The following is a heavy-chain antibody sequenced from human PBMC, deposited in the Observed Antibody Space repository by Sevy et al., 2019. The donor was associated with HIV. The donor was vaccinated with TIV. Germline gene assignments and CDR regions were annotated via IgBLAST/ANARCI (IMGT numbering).Heavy chain of an antibody. CDR1: GFTFSSYS. V-gene: IGHV3-48*02. J-gene: IGHJ4*02. CDR2: ISSSSSTI. Sequence: GGSLRLSCAASGFTFSSYSMNWVRQAPGKGLEWVSYISSSSSTIYYADSVKGRFTIPRDNAKNSLYLQMNSLRDEDTAVYYCARDIEESGIQLWMYYFDYWGQGTLVTVSS. D-gene: IGHD5-18*01. CDR3: ARDIEESGIQLWMYYFDY.